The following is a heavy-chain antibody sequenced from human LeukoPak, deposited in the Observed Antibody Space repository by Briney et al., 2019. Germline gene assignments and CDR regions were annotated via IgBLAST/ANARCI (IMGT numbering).Heavy chain of an antibody. Sequence: SSETLSLTCTVSGGSISNYYWSWIRQPPGKGLEWIGYIYPSGSTNYNPSLKSRVTISVHTSKNQFSLKLTSVTAADTAVYYCARPYGSGWYGAFDLWGQGTMVTVSS. CDR3: ARPYGSGWYGAFDL. J-gene: IGHJ3*01. D-gene: IGHD6-19*01. V-gene: IGHV4-4*09. CDR1: GGSISNYY. CDR2: IYPSGST.